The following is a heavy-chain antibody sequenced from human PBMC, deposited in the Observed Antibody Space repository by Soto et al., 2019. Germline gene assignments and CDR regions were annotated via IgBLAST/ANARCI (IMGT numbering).Heavy chain of an antibody. Sequence: QVQLQQWGAGLLKPSETLSLTCAVYGGSFSGYYWSWIRQPPGKGLEWIGEINHSGSTNYNPSLKSRVTISVDTSKNQFSLKLSSVTAADTAVYYCARGRYSSGWPGGAVDYWGQGTLVTVSS. CDR3: ARGRYSSGWPGGAVDY. D-gene: IGHD6-19*01. J-gene: IGHJ4*02. CDR1: GGSFSGYY. V-gene: IGHV4-34*01. CDR2: INHSGST.